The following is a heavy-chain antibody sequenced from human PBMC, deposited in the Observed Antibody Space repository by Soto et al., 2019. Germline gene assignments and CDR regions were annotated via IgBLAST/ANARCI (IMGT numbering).Heavy chain of an antibody. CDR3: ARASFFDSSGYYYFDMDV. CDR2: IYFSGST. CDR1: GDSISGYY. V-gene: IGHV4-59*01. Sequence: SETLSLTCTVSGDSISGYYGTWIRQPPGKGLEWIGYIYFSGSTNYNPSLRSRVTMSVDTSKNQFSLKLSSVTAADTAVYYCARASFFDSSGYYYFDMDVWGQGTTVTVSS. D-gene: IGHD3-22*01. J-gene: IGHJ6*02.